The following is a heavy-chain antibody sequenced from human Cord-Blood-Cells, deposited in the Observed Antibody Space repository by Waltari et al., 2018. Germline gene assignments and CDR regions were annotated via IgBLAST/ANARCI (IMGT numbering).Heavy chain of an antibody. J-gene: IGHJ6*02. V-gene: IGHV4-34*01. D-gene: IGHD5-12*01. CDR1: GGSFSGYY. CDR2: FNHSGST. CDR3: ARGRVDSGYYYYYGMDV. Sequence: QVQLQQWGAGLLKPSETLSLTCAVYGGSFSGYYWSWIRQPPGKGLGWIGEFNHSGSTNYNPSLKSRVTISVDTSKNQFSLKLSSVTAADTAVYYCARGRVDSGYYYYYGMDVWGQGTTVTVSS.